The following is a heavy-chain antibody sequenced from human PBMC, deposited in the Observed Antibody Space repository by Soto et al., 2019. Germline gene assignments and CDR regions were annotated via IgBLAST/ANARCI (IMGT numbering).Heavy chain of an antibody. J-gene: IGHJ6*02. CDR1: GYSFTSYW. Sequence: GESLKISCKGSGYSFTSYWISWVRQMPGKGLEWMGRIDPSDSYTNYSPSFQGHVTISADKSISTASLQWSSLKASDTAMYYCARPHRVHLDYGMDVWGQGTTVTVSS. V-gene: IGHV5-10-1*01. CDR2: IDPSDSYT. CDR3: ARPHRVHLDYGMDV.